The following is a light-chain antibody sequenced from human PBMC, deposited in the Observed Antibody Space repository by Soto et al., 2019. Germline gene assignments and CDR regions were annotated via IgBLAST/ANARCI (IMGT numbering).Light chain of an antibody. J-gene: IGKJ1*01. CDR3: MQPLQSWT. V-gene: IGKV2-28*01. CDR2: LGS. Sequence: DIVMTQSPLSLPVTPGEPASISCRSSQSPLHSNGYNYLDWYLQKPGQSPQLLIYLGSNRASGVPDRFRGSGSGTDFTLKISRVEAEDVGVYYCMQPLQSWTFGQGTKVDIK. CDR1: QSPLHSNGYNY.